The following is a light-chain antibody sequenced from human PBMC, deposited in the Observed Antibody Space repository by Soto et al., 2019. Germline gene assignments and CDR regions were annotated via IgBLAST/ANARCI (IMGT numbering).Light chain of an antibody. V-gene: IGKV3D-11*01. CDR3: QQRSNWLT. CDR1: QGVTRC. Sequence: EIMLTQSPVTLSLSPGERATLSCRPSQGVTRCFAYYQHERGQAPRPLISDASSRATGIPARFSGTGSGTDFTLTINSLELEDFAVYCCQQRSNWLTFGGGTKVDIK. J-gene: IGKJ4*01. CDR2: DAS.